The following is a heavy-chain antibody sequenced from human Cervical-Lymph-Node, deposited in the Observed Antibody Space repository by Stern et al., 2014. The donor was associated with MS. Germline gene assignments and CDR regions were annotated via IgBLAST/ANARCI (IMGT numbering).Heavy chain of an antibody. D-gene: IGHD5-24*01. V-gene: IGHV3-33*01. CDR3: AREAGNGYNKIDF. CDR2: IWYDGIKK. CDR1: GFRFSNFG. J-gene: IGHJ4*02. Sequence: QVQLVQSGGGVVQPGRSLRLSCASSGFRFSNFGFHWVRQAPGKGLEWLTVIWYDGIKKYYADSVKGRFTISRDNSKNTLYLQMKSLRVEDTAIYYCAREAGNGYNKIDFWGKGTLVTVSP.